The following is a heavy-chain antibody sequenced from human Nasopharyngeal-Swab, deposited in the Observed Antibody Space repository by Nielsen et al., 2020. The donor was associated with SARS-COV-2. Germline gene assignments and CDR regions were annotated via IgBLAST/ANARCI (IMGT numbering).Heavy chain of an antibody. V-gene: IGHV4-59*13. Sequence: SETLSLTCTVSGGSISSYYWSWIRQPPGKGLEWIRCVDSSGSTNYKPSLKSRVTISVDTSKNQFSLNLSSVTAADTAVYYCGRGACSITTCYENVDVWGQGTTVTVSS. J-gene: IGHJ6*02. D-gene: IGHD2-2*01. CDR2: VDSSGST. CDR3: GRGACSITTCYENVDV. CDR1: GGSISSYY.